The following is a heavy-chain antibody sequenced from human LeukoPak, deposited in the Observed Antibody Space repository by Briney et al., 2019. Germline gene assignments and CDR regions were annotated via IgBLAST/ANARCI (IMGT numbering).Heavy chain of an antibody. Sequence: GGSLRLSCAASAFTFSSYAMHWVRQAPGKGLEWVAVIEYDGANKYYAESVKGRFTISRDNSKNTLYLQMNSLRAEDTAIYYCARELEAFDIWGQGTVVTVSS. J-gene: IGHJ3*02. V-gene: IGHV3-30-3*01. CDR2: IEYDGANK. CDR3: ARELEAFDI. D-gene: IGHD1-1*01. CDR1: AFTFSSYA.